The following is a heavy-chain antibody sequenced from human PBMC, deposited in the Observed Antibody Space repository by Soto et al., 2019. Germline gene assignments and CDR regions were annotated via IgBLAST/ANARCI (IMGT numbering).Heavy chain of an antibody. J-gene: IGHJ6*02. CDR2: ISSSSSYI. CDR3: AGEPVVQAGMPHKYINDDGMDD. D-gene: IGHD2-2*01. Sequence: GGSLRLSCAASGFTFSSYSMNCVRQAPGQGLEWVSSISSSSSYIYYADSVKGRFTISRDNGKNSMYLQMNSPRAEDTVVYYWAGEPVVQAGMPHKYINDDGMDDWGQGTPVTVS. V-gene: IGHV3-21*01. CDR1: GFTFSSYS.